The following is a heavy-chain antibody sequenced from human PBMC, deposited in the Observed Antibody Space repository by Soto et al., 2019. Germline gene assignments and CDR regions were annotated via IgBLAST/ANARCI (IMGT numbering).Heavy chain of an antibody. V-gene: IGHV4-34*01. CDR3: ARESTIFGVVTI. Sequence: PSETLSLTCAVYGGSFSGYYWSWIRQPPGKGLEWIGEINHSGSTNYNPSLKSRVTISVDTSKNQFSLKLSSVTAADTAVYYCARESTIFGVVTIWGQGTRVTVAS. D-gene: IGHD3-3*01. CDR1: GGSFSGYY. J-gene: IGHJ3*02. CDR2: INHSGST.